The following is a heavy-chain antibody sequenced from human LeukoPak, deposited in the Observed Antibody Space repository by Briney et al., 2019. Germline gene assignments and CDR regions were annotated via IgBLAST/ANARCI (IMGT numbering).Heavy chain of an antibody. CDR3: AKSRSDYGDFDY. CDR2: IYSAGNT. Sequence: GGSLRLSCAASGFTVSSKYMSWVRQAPGKGLEWVSVIYSAGNTYYADSVRGRFTISRDNSENTLYLQMNSLRADDTAVYYWAKSRSDYGDFDYWGQGTLVTVSS. CDR1: GFTVSSKY. D-gene: IGHD4-17*01. V-gene: IGHV3-53*01. J-gene: IGHJ4*02.